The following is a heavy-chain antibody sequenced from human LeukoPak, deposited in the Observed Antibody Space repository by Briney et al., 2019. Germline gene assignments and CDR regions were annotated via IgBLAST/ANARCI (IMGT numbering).Heavy chain of an antibody. J-gene: IGHJ1*01. CDR2: IFTSGSS. D-gene: IGHD2-2*01. V-gene: IGHV4-4*07. CDR3: ARDFPYCSSTSCYLGT. CDR1: GGSITSDY. Sequence: PSETLSLTCTVSGGSITSDYWSWIRQPAGKGLEWIGRIFTSGSSTYNPSLKSRVTMSVDTSKNQFSLKLSSVTAADTAVYYCARDFPYCSSTSCYLGTWGQGTLVTVSS.